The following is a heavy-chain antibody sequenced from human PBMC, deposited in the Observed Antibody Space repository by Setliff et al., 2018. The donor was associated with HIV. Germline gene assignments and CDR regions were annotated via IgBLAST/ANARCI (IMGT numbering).Heavy chain of an antibody. J-gene: IGHJ4*02. V-gene: IGHV1-69*04. D-gene: IGHD5-18*01. CDR2: IIPILRTT. CDR3: AAGYSYELLSSYYFDY. CDR1: GGTFSNYA. Sequence: VKVSCKASGGTFSNYAISWVRQAPGQGLEWMARIIPILRTTNYAQKFQGRVTITADKSTTTAYMDLSSLRYEDTAVYYCAAGYSYELLSSYYFDYWGQGTLVTVSS.